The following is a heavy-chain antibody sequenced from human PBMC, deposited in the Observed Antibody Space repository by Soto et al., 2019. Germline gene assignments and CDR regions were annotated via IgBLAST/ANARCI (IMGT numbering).Heavy chain of an antibody. Sequence: DVQLLESGGGLVQPGGSLRLSCATSGFTFTTYAMNWVRQAPGKGLEWVSSMSGSGGDTYYANSVKGRFTISRDNSENALYLQMNSLRAEDAAVYYCAKDSRRECSTTTCYLFDYWGQGTLVTVS. CDR1: GFTFTTYA. J-gene: IGHJ4*02. V-gene: IGHV3-23*01. D-gene: IGHD2-2*01. CDR3: AKDSRRECSTTTCYLFDY. CDR2: MSGSGGDT.